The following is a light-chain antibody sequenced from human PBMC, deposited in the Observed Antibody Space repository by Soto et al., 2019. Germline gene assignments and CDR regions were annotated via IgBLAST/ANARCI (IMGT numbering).Light chain of an antibody. V-gene: IGLV2-14*03. CDR1: SSDIGGFNY. J-gene: IGLJ1*01. Sequence: QSALTQPASVSGSPGQSITISCTGTSSDIGGFNYVSWYQHHPGNAPKLIIYDVTNRPSGVSDRFSGSKSGNTASLTISGLQGEDEADYYCSSYTSGNSYVFGTGTKVTVL. CDR3: SSYTSGNSYV. CDR2: DVT.